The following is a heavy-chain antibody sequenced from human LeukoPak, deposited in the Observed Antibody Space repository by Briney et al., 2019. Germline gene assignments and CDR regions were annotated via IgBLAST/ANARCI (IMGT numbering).Heavy chain of an antibody. CDR2: IYSDGTT. CDR1: GCTVSSHY. V-gene: IGHV3-53*01. J-gene: IGHJ4*02. Sequence: GGSLRLSCAASGCTVSSHYMSWVRQVPGKGLEWVSVIYSDGTTRYSESVKGRFTISRDNSKNTLFLQMNSLRAEDTAVYYCARDRDDVIRYWEWGQGTLVTVSS. CDR3: ARDRDDVIRYWE. D-gene: IGHD1-26*01.